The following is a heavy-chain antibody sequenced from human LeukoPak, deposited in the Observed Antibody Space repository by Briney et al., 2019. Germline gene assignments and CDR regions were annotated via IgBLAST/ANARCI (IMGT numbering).Heavy chain of an antibody. CDR2: IYTSGST. V-gene: IGHV4-4*07. CDR3: ARERLRSGYYMDV. Sequence: SETLSLTCTVSGGSISSYYWSWIRQPAGKGLEWIGRIYTSGSTNYNPSLKSRVTMSVDTSKNQSSLKLSSVTAADTAVYYCARERLRSGYYMDVWGKGTTVTVSS. D-gene: IGHD3-16*01. CDR1: GGSISSYY. J-gene: IGHJ6*03.